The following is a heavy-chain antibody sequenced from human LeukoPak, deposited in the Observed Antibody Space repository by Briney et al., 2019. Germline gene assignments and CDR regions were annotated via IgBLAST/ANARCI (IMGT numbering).Heavy chain of an antibody. CDR3: ARGVRARDFDY. J-gene: IGHJ4*02. CDR2: ISAYNGNT. Sequence: ASVKVSCKSSGYTFTNYGINRVRQAPGQGLEWMGWISAYNGNTNYAQKLQGRVTMTTDTSTSTAYMELRSLRSDDTAVYYCARGVRARDFDYWGQGTLVTVSS. D-gene: IGHD3-10*02. CDR1: GYTFTNYG. V-gene: IGHV1-18*01.